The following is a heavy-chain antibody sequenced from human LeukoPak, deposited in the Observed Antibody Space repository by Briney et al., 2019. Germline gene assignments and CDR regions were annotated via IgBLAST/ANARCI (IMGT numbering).Heavy chain of an antibody. CDR3: ARDRYSSSPSWFDP. CDR1: GYTFTSYG. Sequence: GASVKVSFKASGYTFTSYGISWVRQAPGQGLEWMGWISACNGNTNYAQKLQGRVTMTTDTSTSTAYMELRSLRSDDTAVYYCARDRYSSSPSWFDPWGQGTLVTVSS. D-gene: IGHD6-13*01. V-gene: IGHV1-18*01. CDR2: ISACNGNT. J-gene: IGHJ5*02.